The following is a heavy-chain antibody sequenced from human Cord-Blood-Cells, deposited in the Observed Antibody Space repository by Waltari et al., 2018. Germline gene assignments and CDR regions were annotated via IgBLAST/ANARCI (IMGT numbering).Heavy chain of an antibody. CDR3: ARGGSDILTGPDAFDI. D-gene: IGHD3-9*01. Sequence: QVQLVQSGAEVKKPGSSVKVSCKASGGTFSSYAISWVRQAPGQGLEWMGGVIPIFGTANYAQKFQGRVTITADKSTSTAYMELSSLRSEDTAVYYCARGGSDILTGPDAFDIWGQGTMVTVSS. J-gene: IGHJ3*02. V-gene: IGHV1-69*06. CDR1: GGTFSSYA. CDR2: VIPIFGTA.